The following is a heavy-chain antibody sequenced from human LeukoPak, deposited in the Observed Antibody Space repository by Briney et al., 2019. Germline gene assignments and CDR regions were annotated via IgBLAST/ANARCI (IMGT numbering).Heavy chain of an antibody. V-gene: IGHV3-74*01. Sequence: PGGSLRLSCAASGFTFSSYWTYLVRQAPGKGRVWVSRIHSDGRSTSYADSVKGRCSISRDNPKNTLYLQMTSLRAEDTAVYYCARSTVDVDGFDIWGQGTMVTVSS. D-gene: IGHD2-15*01. J-gene: IGHJ3*02. CDR3: ARSTVDVDGFDI. CDR2: IHSDGRST. CDR1: GFTFSSYW.